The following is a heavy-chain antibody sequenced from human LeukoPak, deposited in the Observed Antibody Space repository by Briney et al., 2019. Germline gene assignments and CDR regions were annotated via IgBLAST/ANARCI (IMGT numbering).Heavy chain of an antibody. J-gene: IGHJ6*02. D-gene: IGHD3-9*01. CDR3: ARRTPAQLRYFDYYYAMDV. CDR2: IYYSGNT. V-gene: IGHV4-39*07. Sequence: SETLSLTCTVSGGSISSSNYYWGWIRQPPGKGLEWIGSIYYSGNTYYNPSLKSRVTISVDTSKNQFSLKLSSVTAADTAVYYCARRTPAQLRYFDYYYAMDVWGQGTTVTVSS. CDR1: GGSISSSNYY.